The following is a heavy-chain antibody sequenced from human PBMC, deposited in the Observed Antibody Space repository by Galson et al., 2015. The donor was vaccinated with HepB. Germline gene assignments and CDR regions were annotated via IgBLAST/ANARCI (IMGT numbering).Heavy chain of an antibody. CDR2: IWYDGSNK. D-gene: IGHD6-19*01. V-gene: IGHV3-33*08. Sequence: SLRLSCAASGFIFSSYGMHWVRQAPGKGLEWVAVIWYDGSNKYYADSVKGRFTISRDNSRNTLYLQMNSLRAEDTAVYYCARDPAGPHAFDIWGQGTMVTVSS. CDR1: GFIFSSYG. CDR3: ARDPAGPHAFDI. J-gene: IGHJ3*02.